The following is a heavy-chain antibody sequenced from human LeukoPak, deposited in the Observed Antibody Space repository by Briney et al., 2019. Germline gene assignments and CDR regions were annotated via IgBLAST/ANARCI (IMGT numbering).Heavy chain of an antibody. J-gene: IGHJ5*02. V-gene: IGHV3-23*01. CDR2: ISNGKT. Sequence: GGSLRLSCAASGFPFSSHAMSWVRQPPGKGLEWVAAISNGKTYYADSVRGRFAISRDDSTNTVYLHMNSPRDEDTALYHCVREAGYCAPVCVKTNWFDPWGQGTLVTVSS. CDR1: GFPFSSHA. D-gene: IGHD2-15*01. CDR3: VREAGYCAPVCVKTNWFDP.